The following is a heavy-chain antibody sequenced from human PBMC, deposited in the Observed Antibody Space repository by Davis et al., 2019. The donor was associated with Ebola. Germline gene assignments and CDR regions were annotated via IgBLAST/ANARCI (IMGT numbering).Heavy chain of an antibody. CDR3: ARAVFHEVLDY. J-gene: IGHJ4*02. D-gene: IGHD3-3*01. CDR1: GFTFRNYA. CDR2: VSHSERER. V-gene: IGHV3-30*04. Sequence: GESLKISCAASGFTFRNYAMHWVRQAPGKGLEWVAVVSHSERERFYADSVTGRFTISRDNSENTLYLQMNSLTADDTAVYYCARAVFHEVLDYWGQGTPVTVSS.